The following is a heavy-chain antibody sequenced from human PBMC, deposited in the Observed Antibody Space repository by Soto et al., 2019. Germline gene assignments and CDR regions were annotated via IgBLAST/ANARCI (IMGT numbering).Heavy chain of an antibody. J-gene: IGHJ4*02. CDR3: ARDSATYDVLTGYYLAH. D-gene: IGHD3-9*01. Sequence: ASVKVSCKASGGTFSSYAISWVRQAPGQGLEWMGGIIPIFGTANYAQKFQGRVTITADESTSTAYMELSSLRSEDTAVYYCARDSATYDVLTGYYLAHWGQGTLVTVSS. CDR2: IIPIFGTA. V-gene: IGHV1-69*13. CDR1: GGTFSSYA.